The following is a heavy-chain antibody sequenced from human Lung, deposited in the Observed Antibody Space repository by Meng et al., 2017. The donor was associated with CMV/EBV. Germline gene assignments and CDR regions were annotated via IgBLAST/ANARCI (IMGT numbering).Heavy chain of an antibody. CDR2: ISSSSSTI. D-gene: IGHD3-3*01. J-gene: IGHJ4*02. Sequence: GESLKISCAASGSTFSSYSMNWVHQAPGKGLEWVSYISSSSSTIYYAGSVKRRFTISRDNVKNSLPLQMNSLRAEDTAVYYCARVENYDFWSGYYSFPYYFDYWGQGTLVTVSS. CDR3: ARVENYDFWSGYYSFPYYFDY. V-gene: IGHV3-48*04. CDR1: GSTFSSYS.